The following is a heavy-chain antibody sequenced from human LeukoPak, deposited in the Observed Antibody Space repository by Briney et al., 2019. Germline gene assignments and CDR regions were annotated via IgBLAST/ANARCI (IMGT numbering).Heavy chain of an antibody. D-gene: IGHD6-19*01. CDR2: ISPGGNTI. J-gene: IGHJ4*02. CDR1: GFTFSDYH. V-gene: IGHV3-11*01. CDR3: AAGRDIAVAGPGGYFDY. Sequence: SPGGSLRLSCAASGFTFSDYHMNWIRQAPGKGLEWVSYISPGGNTIYFADSVNGRFTLSRDSARNSLSLQMNSLTAEDTAVYYCAAGRDIAVAGPGGYFDYWGRGTLVTVSS.